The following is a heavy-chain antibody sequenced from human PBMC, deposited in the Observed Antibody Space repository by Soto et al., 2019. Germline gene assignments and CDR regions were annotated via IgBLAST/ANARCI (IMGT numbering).Heavy chain of an antibody. Sequence: QVQLQESGPGLVKPSQTLSLTCTVSGGSISSGGYYWSWIRQHPGKGLEWIVYLYYSESTYYNPDFNSRVSVPVYTSNNEFPLKLSAVSAADTAVYCCARDLQYSRLFYGMYVWGQGTTVAGSS. V-gene: IGHV4-31*03. CDR2: LYYSEST. CDR1: GGSISSGGYY. CDR3: ARDLQYSRLFYGMYV. D-gene: IGHD6-13*01. J-gene: IGHJ6*02.